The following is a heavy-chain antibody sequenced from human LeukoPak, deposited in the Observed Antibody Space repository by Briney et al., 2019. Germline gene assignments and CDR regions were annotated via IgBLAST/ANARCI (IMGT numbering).Heavy chain of an antibody. CDR2: INANTGNP. V-gene: IGHV7-4-1*02. CDR1: GYTFTSYA. J-gene: IGHJ3*02. Sequence: ASVKVSCKASGYTFTSYAMNWVRQAPGQGLEWMGWINANTGNPTYAQGSTGRFVFSLDTSVSTAYLQISSLKAEDTAVYYCARELRGPLMVYAMVAFDIWGQGTMVTVSS. D-gene: IGHD2-8*01. CDR3: ARELRGPLMVYAMVAFDI.